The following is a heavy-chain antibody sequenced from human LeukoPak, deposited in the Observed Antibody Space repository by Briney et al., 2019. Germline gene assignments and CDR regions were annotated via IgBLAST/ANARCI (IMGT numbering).Heavy chain of an antibody. CDR2: INSDGSST. V-gene: IGHV3-74*01. CDR1: GFTFSSYW. J-gene: IGHJ6*03. Sequence: GGSLRLSCAASGFTFSSYWLHWVRQAPGKGLVWVSRINSDGSSTSYADSVKGRFTISRDNAKNTLYLQMNSLRAEDTAVYYCARGVRVAAGYYYDYYIDVWGKGTTVTVSS. D-gene: IGHD6-13*01. CDR3: ARGVRVAAGYYYDYYIDV.